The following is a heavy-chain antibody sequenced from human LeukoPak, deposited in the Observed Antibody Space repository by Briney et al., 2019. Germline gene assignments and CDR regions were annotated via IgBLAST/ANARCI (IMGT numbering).Heavy chain of an antibody. D-gene: IGHD5-24*01. V-gene: IGHV3-74*01. Sequence: AGSLRLSCAASGFTFSRYWMHWVRQAPGKGLVWGSSINSDGSSTSYADSVKGRFTISRDNAKNTLYLQMNSLRAEDTVVYYCARGGEMATMGPDSWGQGTLVTVSS. CDR2: INSDGSST. J-gene: IGHJ4*02. CDR3: ARGGEMATMGPDS. CDR1: GFTFSRYW.